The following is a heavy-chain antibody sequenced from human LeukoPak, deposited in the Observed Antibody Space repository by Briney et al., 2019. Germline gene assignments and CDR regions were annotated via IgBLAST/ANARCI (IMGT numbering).Heavy chain of an antibody. CDR3: AKEGGFGHAGWFDP. CDR2: IWYDGSNK. V-gene: IGHV3-33*06. D-gene: IGHD3-10*01. CDR1: GFTFSSYG. J-gene: IGHJ5*02. Sequence: PGRSLRLSCAASGFTFSSYGMHWVRQAPGKGLEWVAVIWYDGSNKYHADSMKGRFTISRDNSKNTLYLQMNSLRAEDTAVYYCAKEGGFGHAGWFDPWGQGTLVTVSS.